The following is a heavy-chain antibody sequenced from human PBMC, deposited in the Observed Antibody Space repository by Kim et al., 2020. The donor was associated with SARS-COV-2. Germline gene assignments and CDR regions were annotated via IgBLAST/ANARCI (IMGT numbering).Heavy chain of an antibody. J-gene: IGHJ4*02. D-gene: IGHD2-8*01. CDR3: AHTGPIVPRLGFAPDFDY. CDR2: IYWDDDK. V-gene: IGHV2-5*02. CDR1: GFSLRTGGVG. Sequence: SGPTLVNPTQTLTLTCTFSGFSLRTGGVGVGWIRQPPGKALEWLAIIYWDDDKRYSPSLKSRLTITKDTTKNQVVLAMTNMDPVDTATYYCAHTGPIVPRLGFAPDFDYWGQGTLVTVSS.